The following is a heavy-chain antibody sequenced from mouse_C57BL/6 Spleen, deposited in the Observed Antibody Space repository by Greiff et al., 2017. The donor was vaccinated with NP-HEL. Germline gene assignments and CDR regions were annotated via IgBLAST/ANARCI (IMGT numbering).Heavy chain of an antibody. V-gene: IGHV14-3*01. CDR1: GFNIKNTY. D-gene: IGHD2-3*01. CDR2: LDPANGNT. J-gene: IGHJ1*03. Sequence: VQLQQSVAELARPGASVKLSCTASGFNIKNTYMHWVKQRPEQGLEWIGRLDPANGNTTYAQQFQGQATITADTSSNTAYLQLSRLTSEDTAIYYCARMGPYWYFDVWGTGTTVTVSS. CDR3: ARMGPYWYFDV.